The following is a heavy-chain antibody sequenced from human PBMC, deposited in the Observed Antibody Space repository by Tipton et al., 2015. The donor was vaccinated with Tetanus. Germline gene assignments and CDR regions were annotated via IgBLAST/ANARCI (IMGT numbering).Heavy chain of an antibody. CDR3: ARSASPFDY. V-gene: IGHV3-23*01. J-gene: IGHJ4*02. CDR1: GFTFSSYS. Sequence: SLRLSCAASGFTFSSYSMIWVRQSPGKGLEWVSAISASGDSTYYADFVKGRFIISRDTSKNTLYLQMNSLRAEDTAVYYCARSASPFDYWGQGTLVTVSS. CDR2: ISASGDST.